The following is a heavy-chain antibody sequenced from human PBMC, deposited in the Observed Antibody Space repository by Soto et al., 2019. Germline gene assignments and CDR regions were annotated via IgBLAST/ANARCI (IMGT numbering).Heavy chain of an antibody. CDR2: ISGSGEMT. CDR1: GFTFRGDA. V-gene: IGHV3-23*01. CDR3: AGSEMTYNWND. J-gene: IGHJ4*02. Sequence: GGSLRLSCAASGFTFRGDAMIWVRQAPGKGLEWVSSISGSGEMTHYAESVKGRFTISRDNSKNTLYLQMESLRAEDTALYYCAGSEMTYNWNDWGQGTLVTVSS. D-gene: IGHD1-1*01.